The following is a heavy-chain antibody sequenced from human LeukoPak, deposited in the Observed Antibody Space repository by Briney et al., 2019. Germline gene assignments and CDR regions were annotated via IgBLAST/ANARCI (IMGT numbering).Heavy chain of an antibody. CDR2: LYYSGST. Sequence: LETLSLTCAVYGGSFSGYYWGWIRQPPGKGLEWIGSLYYSGSTFYNPSLKSRVTISVDTSKKQFSLKLSSVTAADTAVYYCARLGVITKVRGIIAPGGMDVWGQGTTVTVSS. V-gene: IGHV4-34*01. CDR1: GGSFSGYY. D-gene: IGHD3-10*01. CDR3: ARLGVITKVRGIIAPGGMDV. J-gene: IGHJ6*02.